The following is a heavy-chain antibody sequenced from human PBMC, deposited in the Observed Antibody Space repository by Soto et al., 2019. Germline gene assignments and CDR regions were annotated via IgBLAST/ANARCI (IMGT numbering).Heavy chain of an antibody. J-gene: IGHJ6*02. V-gene: IGHV3-53*01. Sequence: PGGSLILSCAASGFTVSSSYMSWVRQAPGKGLEWVSVIYSGGSTYYADSVKGRFTISRDNSKNTLYLQMNSLRAEDTAVYYCARDSDWKGGMDVWGQGTTVTVSS. CDR1: GFTVSSSY. CDR2: IYSGGST. CDR3: ARDSDWKGGMDV. D-gene: IGHD1-1*01.